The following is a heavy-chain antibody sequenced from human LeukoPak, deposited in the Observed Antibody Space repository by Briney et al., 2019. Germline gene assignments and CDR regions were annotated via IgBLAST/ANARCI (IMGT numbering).Heavy chain of an antibody. J-gene: IGHJ4*01. Sequence: PGGSLRLSCAASGFTFSSYAMTWVRQAPGKGLEWVSGIINSGGRTYYADSVKGRFTISRDNSKNTLYLQMNSLRAEDTAVYYCAKGGRGDSFSSYFDYWGHGALVTVSS. CDR1: GFTFSSYA. D-gene: IGHD2-21*02. CDR2: IINSGGRT. V-gene: IGHV3-23*01. CDR3: AKGGRGDSFSSYFDY.